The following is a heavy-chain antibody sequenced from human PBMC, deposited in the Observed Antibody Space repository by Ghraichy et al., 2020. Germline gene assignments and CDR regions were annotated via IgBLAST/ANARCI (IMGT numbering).Heavy chain of an antibody. Sequence: SETLSLTCAVYGGSFSGYYWSWIRQPPGKGLEWIGEINHSGSTNYNPSLKSRVTISVDTSKNQFSLKLSSVTAADTAVYYCARGSFTYGGNSVLIAYWGQGTLVTVSS. CDR1: GGSFSGYY. CDR2: INHSGST. CDR3: ARGSFTYGGNSVLIAY. J-gene: IGHJ4*02. V-gene: IGHV4-34*01. D-gene: IGHD4-23*01.